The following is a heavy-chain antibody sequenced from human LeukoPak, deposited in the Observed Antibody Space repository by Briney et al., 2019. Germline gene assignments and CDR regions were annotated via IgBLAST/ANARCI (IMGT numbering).Heavy chain of an antibody. CDR2: ISASGGST. Sequence: GGSLSLSWPVSEITLSNYAMSWFRRPPGRGLEWVEGISASGGSTNYADSVKGRFTISRDNPKNTLYLQMNSLRAEDTAVYFCAKRGVVIRVILVGFHKEAYYFDSWGQGALVTVSS. V-gene: IGHV3-23*01. CDR3: AKRGVVIRVILVGFHKEAYYFDS. D-gene: IGHD3-22*01. CDR1: EITLSNYA. J-gene: IGHJ4*02.